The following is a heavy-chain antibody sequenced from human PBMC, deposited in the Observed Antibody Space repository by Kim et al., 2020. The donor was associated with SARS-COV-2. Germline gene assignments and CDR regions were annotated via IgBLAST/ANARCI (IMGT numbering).Heavy chain of an antibody. V-gene: IGHV4-34*01. Sequence: SETLSLTCAVYGGSFSGYYWSWIRQPPGKGLEWIGEINHSGSTNYNPSLKSRVTISVDTSKNQFSLKLSSVTAADTAVYYCARRHYTAMKNWGQGTLVTVSS. CDR1: GGSFSGYY. J-gene: IGHJ4*02. CDR3: ARRHYTAMKN. D-gene: IGHD5-18*01. CDR2: INHSGST.